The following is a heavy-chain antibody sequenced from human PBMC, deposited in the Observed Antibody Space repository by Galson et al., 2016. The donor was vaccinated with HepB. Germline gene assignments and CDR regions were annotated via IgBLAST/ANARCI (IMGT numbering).Heavy chain of an antibody. J-gene: IGHJ6*02. CDR2: ITGRGDSA. CDR1: GFIFSNYA. D-gene: IGHD1-14*01. Sequence: SLRLSCAASGFIFSNYAMSWLRQAPGKGLEWVSTITGRGDSAYYADSVKGRFTISRDNSQNTLFLQMNSLRAEDTAIYYCAKHAEPYYYYAMDVWGQGTTVTVSS. CDR3: AKHAEPYYYYAMDV. V-gene: IGHV3-23*01.